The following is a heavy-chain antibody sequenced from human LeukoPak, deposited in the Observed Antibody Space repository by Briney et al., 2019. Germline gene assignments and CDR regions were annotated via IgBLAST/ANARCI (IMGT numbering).Heavy chain of an antibody. CDR3: ARDLDPSSSPFPYYFDY. J-gene: IGHJ4*02. CDR2: IKQDGREK. CDR1: GFTFGDYA. V-gene: IGHV3-7*01. D-gene: IGHD6-6*01. Sequence: GGSLRLSCTASGFTFGDYAMSWVRQAPGKGLEWVSNIKQDGREKYYVDSVKGRFTISRDNAKNSLYLQMNSLRAVDTAVYYCARDLDPSSSPFPYYFDYWGQGTLVTVSS.